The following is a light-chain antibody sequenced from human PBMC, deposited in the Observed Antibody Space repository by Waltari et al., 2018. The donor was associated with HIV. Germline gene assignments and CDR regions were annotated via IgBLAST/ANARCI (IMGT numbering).Light chain of an antibody. CDR1: SSAVGSYNL. V-gene: IGLV2-23*02. CDR3: CSYAGSSTTVL. J-gene: IGLJ2*01. Sequence: QSALTQPASVSGSPGPSITISCTGTSSAVGSYNLVSWYQQNPGKAPKLMIYEVSKRPSGVSNRFSGSKSANTASLTISGLQAEDEADYYCCSYAGSSTTVLFGGGTKLTVL. CDR2: EVS.